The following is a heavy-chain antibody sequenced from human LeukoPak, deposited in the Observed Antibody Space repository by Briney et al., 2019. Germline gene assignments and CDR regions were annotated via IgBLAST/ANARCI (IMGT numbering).Heavy chain of an antibody. Sequence: ASVKVSCKASGYTFTSYYMHWVRQAPGQGLEWMGIINPSGGGTSYAQKFQGRVTMTRDTSTSTVYMELRSLRSDDTAVYYCARDSRSLAAAGDLDYWGQGTLVTVSS. CDR2: INPSGGGT. CDR3: ARDSRSLAAAGDLDY. V-gene: IGHV1-46*01. D-gene: IGHD6-13*01. J-gene: IGHJ4*02. CDR1: GYTFTSYY.